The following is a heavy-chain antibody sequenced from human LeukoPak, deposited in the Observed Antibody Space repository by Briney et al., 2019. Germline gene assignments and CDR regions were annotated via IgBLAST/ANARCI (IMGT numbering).Heavy chain of an antibody. Sequence: SETLSLTCAVYGGSFSGYYWSWIRQPPGKGLEWIGYIYYSGSTNYNPSLKSRVTISVDTSKNQFSLKLSSVTAADTAVYYCARVGSGPYGIDVWGQGTTATVSS. D-gene: IGHD3-10*01. CDR2: IYYSGST. J-gene: IGHJ6*02. CDR1: GGSFSGYY. V-gene: IGHV4-59*01. CDR3: ARVGSGPYGIDV.